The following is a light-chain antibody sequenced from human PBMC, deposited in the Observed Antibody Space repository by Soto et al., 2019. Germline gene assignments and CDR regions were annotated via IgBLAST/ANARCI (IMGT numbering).Light chain of an antibody. CDR3: IQDFNYPWT. J-gene: IGKJ1*01. Sequence: AIQITQSPSSLSASVGDRANITFPSGQGIGNDLAWFQQRAGKAPKLLIYAASGLQSGVPSRFSGSGSGTDFTLTISSLQTEDFATYYCIQDFNYPWTFGKGTKVDIK. V-gene: IGKV1-6*01. CDR2: AAS. CDR1: QGIGND.